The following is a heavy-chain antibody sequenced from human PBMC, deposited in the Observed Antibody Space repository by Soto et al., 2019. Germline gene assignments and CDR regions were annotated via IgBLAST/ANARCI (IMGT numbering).Heavy chain of an antibody. CDR1: GFTVSSNY. V-gene: IGHV3-53*01. J-gene: IGHJ4*02. CDR3: AILACYSSGCDY. CDR2: IYSGGST. D-gene: IGHD6-19*01. Sequence: EVQLVESGGGLIQPGGSLRVSCAASGFTVSSNYMSWVRQAPGKGLGWVAVIYSGGSTYYADSVKGGLTISRDNSKNTLYLQMNSLRAEDTAVYYCAILACYSSGCDYWGQGTLVTVSS.